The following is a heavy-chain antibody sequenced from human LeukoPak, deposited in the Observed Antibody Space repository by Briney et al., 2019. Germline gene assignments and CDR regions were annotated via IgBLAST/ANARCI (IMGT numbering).Heavy chain of an antibody. V-gene: IGHV3-30*19. CDR1: GFTFSSYG. Sequence: GRSLRLSCAASGFTFSSYGMHWVRQAPGKGLEWVAVISYDGSNKYYADSVKGRFTISRDNSKNTLYLQMNSLRAEDTAVYYCARAETVTTYRLYYYGMDVWGQGTTVTVSS. D-gene: IGHD4-17*01. CDR2: ISYDGSNK. J-gene: IGHJ6*02. CDR3: ARAETVTTYRLYYYGMDV.